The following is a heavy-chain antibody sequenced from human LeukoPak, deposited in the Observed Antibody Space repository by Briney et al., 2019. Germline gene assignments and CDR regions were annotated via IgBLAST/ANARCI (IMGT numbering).Heavy chain of an antibody. CDR1: GFTFDDYA. Sequence: GRSLRLSCAASGFTFDDYAMHWVRQAPGKGLEWVSGISWNSGSIGYADSVKGRFTISRDNAKNSLYLQMNSLRAEDTALYYCAKRGDSNYVPSVDYWGQGTLVTVSS. J-gene: IGHJ4*02. D-gene: IGHD4-11*01. V-gene: IGHV3-9*01. CDR3: AKRGDSNYVPSVDY. CDR2: ISWNSGSI.